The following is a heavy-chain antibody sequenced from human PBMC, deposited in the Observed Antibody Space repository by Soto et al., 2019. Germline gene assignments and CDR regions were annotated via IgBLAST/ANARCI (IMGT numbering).Heavy chain of an antibody. CDR1: GSSIISISYY. CDR2: IYYSGST. CDR3: ARHTFRPIAPRRIQAFDI. V-gene: IGHV4-39*01. Sequence: PSETLSLPCTVSGSSIISISYYWVWTRQPPGKGLEWIGSIYYSGSTYYNPSLKSRVTISVETSKNQSSMKLSSVTAADTAVYYCARHTFRPIAPRRIQAFDIWGQGTMVTVSS. J-gene: IGHJ3*02. D-gene: IGHD6-6*01.